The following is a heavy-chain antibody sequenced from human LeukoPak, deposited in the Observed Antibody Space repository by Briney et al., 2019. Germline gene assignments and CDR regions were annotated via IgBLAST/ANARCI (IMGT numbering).Heavy chain of an antibody. CDR1: GFTFSTYA. CDR2: ITSSGEST. V-gene: IGHV3-23*01. D-gene: IGHD3-22*01. J-gene: IGHJ4*02. Sequence: GGSLRPSCAASGFTFSTYAMSWVRQAPGKGLEWVSSITSSGESTYYAGSVKGQFTISRDNSKNTVYLQMNSLRAEDTAVYYCAKDRPNYYGSNGHYYRRDGDYWGQGTLVTVSS. CDR3: AKDRPNYYGSNGHYYRRDGDY.